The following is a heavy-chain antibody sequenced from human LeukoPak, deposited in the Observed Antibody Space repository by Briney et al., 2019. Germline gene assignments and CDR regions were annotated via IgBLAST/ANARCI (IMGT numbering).Heavy chain of an antibody. D-gene: IGHD3-9*01. J-gene: IGHJ4*02. CDR2: IYYSGST. CDR1: GGSISSYY. V-gene: IGHV4-59*01. Sequence: SETLSLTCTVSGGSISSYYWTWIRQPPGKGLEWIGYIYYSGSTTYNPSLKSRVTISVDTSKNQFSLKLSSVTAADTAVYYCARRGPNYYDILTGPLDYWGQGTLVTVSS. CDR3: ARRGPNYYDILTGPLDY.